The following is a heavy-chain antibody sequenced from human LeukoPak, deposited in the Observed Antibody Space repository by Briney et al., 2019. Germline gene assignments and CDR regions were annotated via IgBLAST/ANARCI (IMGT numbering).Heavy chain of an antibody. CDR3: ARDLTRYTTSPPPDY. CDR2: ISAYNGNT. J-gene: IGHJ4*02. D-gene: IGHD6-6*01. CDR1: GYTFTSYG. Sequence: ASVKVSCKASGYTFTSYGISWVRQAPGQGLEWMGWISAYNGNTNYAQKLQGRLTMTTDTSTSTAYMELRSLRSDDTAVYYCARDLTRYTTSPPPDYWGQGTLVTVSS. V-gene: IGHV1-18*01.